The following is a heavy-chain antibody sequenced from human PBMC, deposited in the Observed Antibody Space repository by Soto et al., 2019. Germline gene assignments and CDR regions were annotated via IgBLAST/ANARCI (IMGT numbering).Heavy chain of an antibody. CDR3: SRSLDY. V-gene: IGHV3-7*03. Sequence: PGGSLSLACAASGFTFSSYWMDWVRQAPGRGLEWLANINQDGSEKYYVDSVKGRFTISRDNARNSVYLQMNSLRADDTAVYYCSRSLDYWGQGTLVTVSS. CDR1: GFTFSSYW. J-gene: IGHJ4*02. CDR2: INQDGSEK.